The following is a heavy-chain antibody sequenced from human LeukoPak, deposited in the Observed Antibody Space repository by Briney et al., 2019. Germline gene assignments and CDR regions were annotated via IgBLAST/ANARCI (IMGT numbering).Heavy chain of an antibody. D-gene: IGHD2-15*01. Sequence: PGGSLRLSCAASGFTFSNYFMHWVRQAPGKGLVWVSRINSDGTTTMYADSVEGRFTISRDNAKNTLYLQMNSLRDEDTAVYYCARRVDATRWFDPSGQGTLVTVSS. CDR3: ARRVDATRWFDP. CDR1: GFTFSNYF. CDR2: INSDGTTT. J-gene: IGHJ5*02. V-gene: IGHV3-74*03.